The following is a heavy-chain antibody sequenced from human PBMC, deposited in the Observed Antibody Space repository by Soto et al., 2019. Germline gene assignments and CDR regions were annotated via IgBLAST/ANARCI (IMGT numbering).Heavy chain of an antibody. CDR2: VSYSGGP. D-gene: IGHD1-26*01. J-gene: IGHJ4*02. Sequence: SETLSLTCSVSGASVSSSHYWGWIRQPPGKGLEWIGSVSYSGGPYYSPSFKSRITIFVDTSNNQFSLRVRSVTATDTAVYFCARIYHTGAFFDYWGQGKSVTDSP. CDR1: GASVSSSHY. CDR3: ARIYHTGAFFDY. V-gene: IGHV4-39*01.